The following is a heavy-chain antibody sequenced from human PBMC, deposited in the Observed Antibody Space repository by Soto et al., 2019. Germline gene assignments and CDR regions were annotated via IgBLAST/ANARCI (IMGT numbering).Heavy chain of an antibody. V-gene: IGHV1-3*01. CDR2: VTAGSGDT. CDR3: VREYPGFAP. Sequence: QVHLVQSGAEVRKPGASVKISCKASGYTFTVYAIHWVRQAPGEGLEWVGWVTAGSGDTQYAQKFQGRVTITRDIAASTAYMELTSLTSEDTAVYYCVREYPGFAPWGQGTLVTVSS. CDR1: GYTFTVYA. J-gene: IGHJ5*02.